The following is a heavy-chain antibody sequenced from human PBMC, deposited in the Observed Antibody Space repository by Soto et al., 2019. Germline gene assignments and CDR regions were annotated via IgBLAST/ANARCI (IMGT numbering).Heavy chain of an antibody. J-gene: IGHJ4*02. CDR3: AKDRYWDHDSRGYLFDN. CDR1: GFTFNIYA. Sequence: EVQLLESGGDLIQPGGSLRLSCAASGFTFNIYAMTWVRQAPGKGLEWVSAISRYGDITYYADSVEGRFSISRDNSKNTLYLQMNSLRAEDTAVYYCAKDRYWDHDSRGYLFDNWGQGTLVTVSS. CDR2: ISRYGDIT. V-gene: IGHV3-23*01. D-gene: IGHD3-22*01.